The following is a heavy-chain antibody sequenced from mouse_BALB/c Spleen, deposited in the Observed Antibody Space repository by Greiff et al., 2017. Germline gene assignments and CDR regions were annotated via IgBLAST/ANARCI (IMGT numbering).Heavy chain of an antibody. Sequence: QVQLQQSGAELVRPGVSVKISCKGSGYTFTDYAMHWVKQSHAKSLEWIGVISTYYGDASYNQKFKGKATMTVDKSSSTAYMELARLTSEDSAIYYCARDYYGSTIPFAYWGQGTLVTVSA. CDR1: GYTFTDYA. J-gene: IGHJ3*01. CDR3: ARDYYGSTIPFAY. V-gene: IGHV1S137*01. CDR2: ISTYYGDA. D-gene: IGHD1-1*01.